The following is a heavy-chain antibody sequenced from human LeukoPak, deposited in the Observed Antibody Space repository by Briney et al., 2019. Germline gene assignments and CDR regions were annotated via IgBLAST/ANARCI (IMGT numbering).Heavy chain of an antibody. Sequence: ASVKVSCKASGYTFTGYYMHWVRQAPGQGLEWMGWINPNSGGTNYAQKFQGRVTMTRDTSISTAYMELISLRSEDTAVYYCARDSRGWFDPWGQGTLVTVSS. CDR1: GYTFTGYY. J-gene: IGHJ5*02. CDR3: ARDSRGWFDP. V-gene: IGHV1-2*02. CDR2: INPNSGGT.